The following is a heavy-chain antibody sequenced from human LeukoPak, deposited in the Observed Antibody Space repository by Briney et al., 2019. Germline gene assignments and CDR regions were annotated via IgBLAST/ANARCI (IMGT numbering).Heavy chain of an antibody. CDR3: TTDLYYYDSSGNPWGY. CDR1: GFTFSSYS. CDR2: IKSKTDGGTT. V-gene: IGHV3-15*01. D-gene: IGHD3-22*01. J-gene: IGHJ4*02. Sequence: GGSLRLSCAASGFTFSSYSMNWVRQAPGKGLEWVGRIKSKTDGGTTDYAAPVKGRFTISRDDSKNTLYLQMNSLKTEDTAVYYCTTDLYYYDSSGNPWGYWGQGTLVTVSS.